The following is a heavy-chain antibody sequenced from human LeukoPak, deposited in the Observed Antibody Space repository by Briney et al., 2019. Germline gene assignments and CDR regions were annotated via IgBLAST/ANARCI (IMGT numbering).Heavy chain of an antibody. D-gene: IGHD6-19*01. V-gene: IGHV3-66*01. CDR2: IYSGETT. CDR1: GFTVSSDY. CDR3: TRGGSVPATRSFDY. J-gene: IGHJ4*02. Sequence: PGGSPRLSCSASGFTVSSDYMSWVRQAPGKGLAWLSVIYSGETTYYAGSVKSRFTISRDNSMNTVYLQMNSLRVEDTAVYYCTRGGSVPATRSFDYWGQGTLVTFSS.